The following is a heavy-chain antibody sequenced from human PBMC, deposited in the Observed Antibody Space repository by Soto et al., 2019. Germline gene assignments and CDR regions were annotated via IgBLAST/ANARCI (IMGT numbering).Heavy chain of an antibody. Sequence: QVQLVESGGGVVQPGRSLRLSCAASGFTFISYGMHWVRQAPGKGLEWVSVIWYDGSNKYYADSVKGRCTLSRDNSKNTMNLHIDSHKREDTAVYYSARDVVSSRYYAKNGYYYHDYFQHWSHGTLVIVSS. J-gene: IGHJ1*01. D-gene: IGHD3-22*01. CDR1: GFTFISYG. CDR2: IWYDGSNK. CDR3: ARDVVSSRYYAKNGYYYHDYFQH. V-gene: IGHV3-33*01.